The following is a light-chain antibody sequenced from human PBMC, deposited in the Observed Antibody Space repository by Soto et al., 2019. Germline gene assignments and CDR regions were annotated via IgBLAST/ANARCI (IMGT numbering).Light chain of an antibody. V-gene: IGKV3-20*01. CDR2: DAS. CDR3: QDYGSSRT. Sequence: EIVLTQSPGTLSLSPGERATLSCRASQSVSSSSLAWYQQKPGQAPRLLIYDASSRATGIPDRFSGSGSGTDFTLTISRLEPDDVAVYYCQDYGSSRTFGQGTKVEIK. CDR1: QSVSSSS. J-gene: IGKJ1*01.